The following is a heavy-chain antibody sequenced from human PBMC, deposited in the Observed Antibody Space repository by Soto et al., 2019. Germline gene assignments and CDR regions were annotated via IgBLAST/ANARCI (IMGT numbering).Heavy chain of an antibody. CDR2: ISSNGGST. V-gene: IGHV3-64*01. CDR3: ARCLDLDYGDHGISAEYFQH. J-gene: IGHJ1*01. Sequence: EVQLVESGGGLVQPGGSLRLSCAASGFTFSSYAMHWVRQAPGKGLEYVSAISSNGGSTYDANSVKSRFTISRDNSKNTLYLQMGSLRAEDVAVYYCARCLDLDYGDHGISAEYFQHWGQCTLVTVSS. CDR1: GFTFSSYA. D-gene: IGHD4-17*01.